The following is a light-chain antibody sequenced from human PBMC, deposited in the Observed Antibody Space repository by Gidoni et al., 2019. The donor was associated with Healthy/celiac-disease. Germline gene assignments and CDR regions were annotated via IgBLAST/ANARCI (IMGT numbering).Light chain of an antibody. CDR3: QSYDSSLSGYV. V-gene: IGLV1-40*01. J-gene: IGLJ1*01. CDR1: SSNIGAGYD. Sequence: QSVLTQPPSVSGAPGQRVTISCTGSSSNIGAGYDVHWYQQLPGTAPKLLIYGNSNRPSGVPDRFSGSKPGTSASRAITGLQAEDEADYYCQSYDSSLSGYVFGTGTKVTVL. CDR2: GNS.